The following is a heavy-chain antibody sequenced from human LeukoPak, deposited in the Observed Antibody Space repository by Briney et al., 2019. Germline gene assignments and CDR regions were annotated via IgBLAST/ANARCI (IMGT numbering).Heavy chain of an antibody. CDR3: AEDRYSSSWEGFDP. J-gene: IGHJ5*02. Sequence: GGSLRLSCAASGFTFSSYGMHWVRQAPGKGLEWVAVISYDGSNKCYADSVKGRFTISRDNSKNTLYLQMNSLRAEDTAVYYCAEDRYSSSWEGFDPWGQGTLVTVSS. CDR2: ISYDGSNK. CDR1: GFTFSSYG. D-gene: IGHD6-13*01. V-gene: IGHV3-30*18.